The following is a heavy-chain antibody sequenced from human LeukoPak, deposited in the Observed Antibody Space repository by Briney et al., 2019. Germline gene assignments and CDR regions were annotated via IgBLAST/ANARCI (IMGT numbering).Heavy chain of an antibody. V-gene: IGHV4-31*03. D-gene: IGHD1-20*01. CDR1: GGSISSGGYY. Sequence: TLSLTCTVSGGSISSGGYYWSWIRQHPGKGLEWIGYIYYSGSTYYNPSVKSRVTISVDTSKNQFSLKLTAVTAADTAVYYCARDLYVIGKYYYGMDVWGQGTTVTVSS. CDR3: ARDLYVIGKYYYGMDV. J-gene: IGHJ6*02. CDR2: IYYSGST.